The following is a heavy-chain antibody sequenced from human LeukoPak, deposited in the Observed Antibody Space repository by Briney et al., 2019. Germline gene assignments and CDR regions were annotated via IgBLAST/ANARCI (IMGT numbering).Heavy chain of an antibody. D-gene: IGHD1-26*01. CDR2: IDSSGSYI. J-gene: IGHJ4*01. Sequence: GGSLRLSCAASGFNFNYYTMNWVRQAPGKGPEWIASIDSSGSYIHYAASVKGRFTISRDNARDSVYLQMNNLRADDTAVYYCARDIHSSRFDYWGHGTLVTVSS. V-gene: IGHV3-21*01. CDR1: GFNFNYYT. CDR3: ARDIHSSRFDY.